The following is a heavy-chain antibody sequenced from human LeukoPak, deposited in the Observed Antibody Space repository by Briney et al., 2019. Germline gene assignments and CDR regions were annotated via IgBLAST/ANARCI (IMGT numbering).Heavy chain of an antibody. CDR3: ARADVEDGGGSCYTFDY. D-gene: IGHD2-15*01. J-gene: IGHJ4*02. CDR2: INHSGST. Sequence: SETLSLTCAVYGGSFSGYYWSWIRQPPGKGLEWIGEINHSGSTNYNPSLKSRVTISVDTSKNQFSLKLSSVTPEDTAVYYCARADVEDGGGSCYTFDYWGQGTLVTVSS. CDR1: GGSFSGYY. V-gene: IGHV4-34*01.